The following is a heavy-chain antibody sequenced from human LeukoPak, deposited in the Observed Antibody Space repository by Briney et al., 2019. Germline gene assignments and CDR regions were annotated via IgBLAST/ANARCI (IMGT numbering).Heavy chain of an antibody. CDR2: IIPIFGTA. CDR3: AREAEMNWFDP. CDR1: GGTFSSYA. Sequence: ASVKVSCKASGGTFSSYAISWVRQAPGQGLEWMGRIIPIFGTANYAQKFRGRVTITTDESTSTAYMELSSLRSEDTAVYYCAREAEMNWFDPWGQGTLVTVSS. V-gene: IGHV1-69*05. J-gene: IGHJ5*02.